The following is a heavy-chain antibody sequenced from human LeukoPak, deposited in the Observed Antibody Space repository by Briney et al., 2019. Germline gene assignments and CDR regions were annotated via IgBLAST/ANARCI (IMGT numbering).Heavy chain of an antibody. V-gene: IGHV4-59*08. Sequence: SETLSLTCSVSGASVTGTYWSWVRQTPGKRLEWIAYTYYGGTTEYNPSLKGRATISVDTSKNHFSLDLRSVTAADTAVYFCARLGLYDGYTHDFWGQGTLVTVSS. CDR3: ARLGLYDGYTHDF. D-gene: IGHD5-24*01. CDR2: TYYGGTT. J-gene: IGHJ4*02. CDR1: GASVTGTY.